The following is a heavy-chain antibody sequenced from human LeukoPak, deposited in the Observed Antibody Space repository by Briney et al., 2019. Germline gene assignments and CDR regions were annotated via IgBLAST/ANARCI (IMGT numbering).Heavy chain of an antibody. D-gene: IGHD4-11*01. J-gene: IGHJ6*03. V-gene: IGHV3-7*01. Sequence: GRSLRLSCAASGFTFSSYGMHWVRQAPGKGLEWVANIKRQGTEKYYVDSVKGRFTISRDNAKNSLYLQMNSLRAEDTAVYFCVKEGIDYTNFYNYYYMDVWGKGTTVTVSS. CDR1: GFTFSSYG. CDR2: IKRQGTEK. CDR3: VKEGIDYTNFYNYYYMDV.